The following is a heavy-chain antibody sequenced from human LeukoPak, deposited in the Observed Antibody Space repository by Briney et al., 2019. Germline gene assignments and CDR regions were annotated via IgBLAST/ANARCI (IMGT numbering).Heavy chain of an antibody. CDR1: GYTFTGYY. J-gene: IGHJ3*02. CDR2: INPNSGGT. D-gene: IGHD3-22*01. Sequence: ASVKVSCKASGYTFTGYYMHWVRQAPGQGLEWMGWINPNSGGTNYAQKFQGRVTMTRDTSISTAYMELSRLRSDDTAVYYCASSFFYQYYYDSSGYAGAFDIWGQGTMVTVSS. V-gene: IGHV1-2*02. CDR3: ASSFFYQYYYDSSGYAGAFDI.